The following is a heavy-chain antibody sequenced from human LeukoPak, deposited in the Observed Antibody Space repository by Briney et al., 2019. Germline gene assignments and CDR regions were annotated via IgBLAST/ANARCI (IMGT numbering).Heavy chain of an antibody. D-gene: IGHD2-2*01. CDR2: ISSDSSNI. CDR1: GFTFSDYY. V-gene: IGHV3-11*04. CDR3: ANTEYQRLGTDY. J-gene: IGHJ4*02. Sequence: GGSLRLSCAASGFTFSDYYMSWLRQAPGKGLEWASYISSDSSNIYYADSVKGRFTISRDNAKNSLYLQMNSLRTEDTAVYYCANTEYQRLGTDYWGQGTLVTVSS.